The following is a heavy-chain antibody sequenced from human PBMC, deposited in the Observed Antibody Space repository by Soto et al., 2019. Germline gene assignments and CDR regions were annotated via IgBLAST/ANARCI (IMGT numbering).Heavy chain of an antibody. J-gene: IGHJ4*02. V-gene: IGHV1-2*04. CDR2: INPNSGGT. CDR1: GYTFTGYY. Sequence: QVQLVQSGAEVKKPGASVKVSCKASGYTFTGYYMHWVRQAPGQGLEWMGWINPNSGGTNYAQKFQCWVPMPRDTSISTAYMELSRLRSHATAVYYCARGGHIVVLPAAIPVDYWGQGTLVTVSS. CDR3: ARGGHIVVLPAAIPVDY. D-gene: IGHD2-2*02.